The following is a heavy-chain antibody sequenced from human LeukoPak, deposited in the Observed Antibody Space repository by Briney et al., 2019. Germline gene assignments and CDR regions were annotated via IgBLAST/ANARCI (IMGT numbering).Heavy chain of an antibody. CDR3: AKDGPGRIAAADYYFDY. V-gene: IGHV3-23*01. CDR1: GFTVSSYA. CDR2: ISGSGGST. Sequence: GGSLRLSCAASGFTVSSYAMSWVRQAPGKGLEWVSAISGSGGSTYYADSVKGRFTISRDNSKNTLYLQMNSLRAEDTAVYYCAKDGPGRIAAADYYFDYWGQGTLVTVSS. D-gene: IGHD6-13*01. J-gene: IGHJ4*02.